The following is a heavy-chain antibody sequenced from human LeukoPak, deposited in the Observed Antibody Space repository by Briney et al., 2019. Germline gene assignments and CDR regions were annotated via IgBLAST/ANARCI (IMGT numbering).Heavy chain of an antibody. D-gene: IGHD3-3*01. J-gene: IGHJ4*02. V-gene: IGHV4-59*01. Sequence: PSETLSLTCTVSGGSISSYSWRWIRQPPGKGLEWIGYIYYSGSTNYNPSLKSRVTISVDTSKNQFSLKLSSVTAADTAVYYCARDVTGVALDYWGQGTLVTVSS. CDR2: IYYSGST. CDR3: ARDVTGVALDY. CDR1: GGSISSYS.